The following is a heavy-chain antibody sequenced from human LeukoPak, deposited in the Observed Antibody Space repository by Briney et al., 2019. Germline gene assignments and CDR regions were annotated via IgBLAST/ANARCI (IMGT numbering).Heavy chain of an antibody. J-gene: IGHJ4*02. CDR3: AKFYKEVVY. CDR1: GFTFRNYV. Sequence: GGSLRLSCAASGFTFRNYVIHWVRQAPGKGLEWVAVTSSDLNVKLYADSVKGRFTISRDNSKNTLYLQMNSLRAEDTAVYYCAKFYKEVVYWGQGTLVTVSS. CDR2: TSSDLNVK. V-gene: IGHV3-30*18. D-gene: IGHD3-10*01.